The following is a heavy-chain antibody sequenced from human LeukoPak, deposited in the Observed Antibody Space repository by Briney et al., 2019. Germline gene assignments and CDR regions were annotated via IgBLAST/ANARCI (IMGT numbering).Heavy chain of an antibody. D-gene: IGHD2-15*01. CDR3: ARIPPRSYCSGGSCYRNAFDI. V-gene: IGHV4-34*01. CDR1: GGSFSGYY. Sequence: SETLSLTCAVCGGSFSGYYWSWIRQPPGKGLEWIGEINHSGSTNCNPSLKSRVTISVDTSKNQFSLKLSSVTAADTAVYYCARIPPRSYCSGGSCYRNAFDIWGQGTMVTVSS. CDR2: INHSGST. J-gene: IGHJ3*02.